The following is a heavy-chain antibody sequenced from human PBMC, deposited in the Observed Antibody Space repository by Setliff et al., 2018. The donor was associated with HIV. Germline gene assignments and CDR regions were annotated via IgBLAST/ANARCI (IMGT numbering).Heavy chain of an antibody. CDR3: ARGVYSSGWYLLTRLDP. Sequence: TLSLTCAVYGVSFSGYYWNWIRQTPGKGLEWIGEIDHSGSTNYNPSLKSRVTISLDTSKNQFSLRLTSVTAADTAVYYCARGVYSSGWYLLTRLDPWGQGVLVTVSS. V-gene: IGHV4-34*01. D-gene: IGHD6-19*01. CDR1: GVSFSGYY. CDR2: IDHSGST. J-gene: IGHJ5*02.